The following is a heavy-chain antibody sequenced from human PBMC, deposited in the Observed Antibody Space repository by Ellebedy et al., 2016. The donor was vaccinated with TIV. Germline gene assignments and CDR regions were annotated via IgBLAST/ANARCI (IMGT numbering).Heavy chain of an antibody. J-gene: IGHJ4*02. CDR3: ARGAPFPYYFDS. Sequence: MPSETLSLTCAVSAGFISNYYWTWIRQSPATGLKGIGSFYHSGSNGSNPSLKSRVTISVDTPKNQFSLKLNSVTAADTAVYYCARGAPFPYYFDSWGQGLLVTVSS. CDR2: FYHSGSN. D-gene: IGHD3-16*01. V-gene: IGHV4-59*01. CDR1: AGFISNYY.